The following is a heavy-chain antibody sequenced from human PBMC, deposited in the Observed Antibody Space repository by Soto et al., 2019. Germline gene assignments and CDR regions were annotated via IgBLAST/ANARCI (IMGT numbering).Heavy chain of an antibody. D-gene: IGHD2-21*01. J-gene: IGHJ5*01. CDR2: ISWHGGSI. V-gene: IGHV3-43*01. CDR3: AKEGNGGASLDS. Sequence: EVQLVESGGRVVQPGGSLRLSCEASGFTFDGYMMHWVRQAPGKGLEWISLISWHGGSIDYADSIKGRFTVSRDNSKNSLFLDMHSLETEDTAVYYCAKEGNGGASLDSWGQGTLVTVSS. CDR1: GFTFDGYM.